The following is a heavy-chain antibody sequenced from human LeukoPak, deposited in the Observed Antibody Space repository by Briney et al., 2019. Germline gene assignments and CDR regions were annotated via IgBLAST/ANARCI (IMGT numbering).Heavy chain of an antibody. CDR2: FDPEDGET. CDR1: GYTLTELS. Sequence: ASVSFSCKVSGYTLTELSMHWVRQAPGKGLEWMGGFDPEDGETIYAQKFQGRVTMTEDTSTDTAYMELSGLRSEDTAMYYCATRRDYGMEVWGQGTTVTVSS. V-gene: IGHV1-24*01. J-gene: IGHJ6*02. CDR3: ATRRDYGMEV.